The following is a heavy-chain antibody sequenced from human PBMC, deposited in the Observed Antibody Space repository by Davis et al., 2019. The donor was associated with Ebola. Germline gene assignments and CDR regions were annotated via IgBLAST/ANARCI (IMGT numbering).Heavy chain of an antibody. CDR1: GFTFSSYA. V-gene: IGHV3-7*01. CDR2: INQDGSEK. J-gene: IGHJ4*02. CDR3: ARGGQISDY. Sequence: GESLKISCAASGFTFSSYAMSWVRQAPGKGLEWVANINQDGSEKYYVDSVKGRFTISRDNSKKSLFLQMNSLRVENTAVYYCARGGQISDYWGQGTLVTVSS.